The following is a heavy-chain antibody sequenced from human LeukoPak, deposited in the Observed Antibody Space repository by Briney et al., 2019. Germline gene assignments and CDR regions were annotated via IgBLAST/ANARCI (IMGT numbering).Heavy chain of an antibody. CDR1: GFTFSSYA. Sequence: GGSLRLSCAASGFTFSSYAMSWVRQAPGKGLEWVSAISGSGGSTYYAGSVKGRFTISRDNSKNTLHLQMNSLRAEDTAVYYCAKDSYSYGYVWGQGTLVTVSS. D-gene: IGHD5-18*01. CDR2: ISGSGGST. CDR3: AKDSYSYGYV. V-gene: IGHV3-23*01. J-gene: IGHJ4*02.